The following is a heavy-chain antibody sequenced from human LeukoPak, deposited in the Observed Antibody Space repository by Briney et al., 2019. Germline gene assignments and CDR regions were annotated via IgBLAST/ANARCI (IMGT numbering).Heavy chain of an antibody. CDR3: ARDGYYGSGSPPSLYFDY. Sequence: GGSLRLSCAASGFTFRNYVIHWVRQASGKGLEWVAVTSSDLNVKLYADSVKGRFTISRDNSRSTLYLQMNSLRPEDTAIYYCARDGYYGSGSPPSLYFDYWGQGTLVTVSS. CDR1: GFTFRNYV. CDR2: TSSDLNVK. J-gene: IGHJ4*02. V-gene: IGHV3-30-3*01. D-gene: IGHD3-10*01.